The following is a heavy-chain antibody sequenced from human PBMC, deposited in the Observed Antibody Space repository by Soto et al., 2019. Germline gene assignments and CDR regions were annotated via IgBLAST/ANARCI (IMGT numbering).Heavy chain of an antibody. V-gene: IGHV3-7*03. CDR3: ATRAPDKNCTGVFDS. Sequence: VSLRLSCAASGLTFSGHWMTWVRQTPGKGLEWVANINLDGSEKYYVDSVKGRFTISRDNTKNSLFLEMNSLRAEDTAVYHCATRAPDKNCTGVFDSWGQGTPVTVSS. CDR2: INLDGSEK. D-gene: IGHD2-8*01. CDR1: GLTFSGHW. J-gene: IGHJ4*02.